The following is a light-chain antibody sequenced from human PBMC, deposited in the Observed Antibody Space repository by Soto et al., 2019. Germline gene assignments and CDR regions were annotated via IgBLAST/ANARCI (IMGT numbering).Light chain of an antibody. V-gene: IGLV1-47*01. CDR2: RNN. J-gene: IGLJ2*01. Sequence: QSVLTQPPSASGTPGQRVTISCSGSSSNIGSNYVYWYQQLPGTAPKLLIYRNNQRPSGVPDRFSGSKSGTSASLAISGLGSEDEADYYCAAWDDSLSVVFGGGTQLTVL. CDR3: AAWDDSLSVV. CDR1: SSNIGSNY.